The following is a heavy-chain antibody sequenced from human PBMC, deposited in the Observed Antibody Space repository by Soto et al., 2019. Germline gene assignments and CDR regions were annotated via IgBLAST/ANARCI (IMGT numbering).Heavy chain of an antibody. V-gene: IGHV1-8*01. CDR3: ARAAYTNHYYYYYMDV. D-gene: IGHD4-4*01. CDR2: MNPNSGNT. J-gene: IGHJ6*03. Sequence: ASVKVSCKASGYTFTSYDINWVRQATGQGLEWMGWMNPNSGNTGYAQKFQGRVTMTRNTSISTAYMELSSLRSEDTAVYYCARAAYTNHYYYYYMDVWGKGTTVTVSS. CDR1: GYTFTSYD.